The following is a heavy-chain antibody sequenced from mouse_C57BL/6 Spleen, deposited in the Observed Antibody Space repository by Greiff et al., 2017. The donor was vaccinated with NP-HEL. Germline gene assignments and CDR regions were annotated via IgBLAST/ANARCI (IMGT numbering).Heavy chain of an antibody. CDR2: IYPGSGNT. CDR1: GYTFTDYY. J-gene: IGHJ3*01. V-gene: IGHV1-76*01. D-gene: IGHD1-1*01. CDR3: ARDGSKFPWFAY. Sequence: VQLQQSGAELVRPGASVKLSCKASGYTFTDYYINWVKQRPGQGLEWIARIYPGSGNTYYNEKFKGKATLTAEKSSSTAYMQLSSLTSEDSAVYFCARDGSKFPWFAYWGQGTLVTVSA.